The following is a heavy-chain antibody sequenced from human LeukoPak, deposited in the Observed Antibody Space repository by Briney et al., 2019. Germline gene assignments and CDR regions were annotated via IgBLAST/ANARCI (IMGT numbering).Heavy chain of an antibody. Sequence: GGSLRLSCAASGFTFDDYAMHWVRQPPGKGLEWVAVITWNSDDIIYADSVKGRFTISRDNAKNSLYLEMNSLRPEDTALYYCVKGGWWAAPVSEHWGQGTLVIVSS. V-gene: IGHV3-9*01. D-gene: IGHD6-13*01. J-gene: IGHJ1*01. CDR2: ITWNSDDI. CDR3: VKGGWWAAPVSEH. CDR1: GFTFDDYA.